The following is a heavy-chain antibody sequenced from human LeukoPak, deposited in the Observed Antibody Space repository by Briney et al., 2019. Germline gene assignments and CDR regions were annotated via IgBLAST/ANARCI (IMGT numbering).Heavy chain of an antibody. CDR3: ARDIGVSQFDY. CDR2: ISVYNGET. CDR1: GYTFINHG. V-gene: IGHV1-18*01. D-gene: IGHD3-10*01. J-gene: IGHJ4*02. Sequence: ASVKVSFKASGYTFINHGISWVRQAPGQGLEWMGWISVYNGETEYAQKFQGRVTLTTDTSTSTAYIEVRSLTSDDTAVYYCARDIGVSQFDYWGQGTLVTVSS.